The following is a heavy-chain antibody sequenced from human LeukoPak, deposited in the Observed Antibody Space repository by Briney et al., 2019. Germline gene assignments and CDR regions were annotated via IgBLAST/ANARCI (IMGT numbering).Heavy chain of an antibody. CDR1: GFTFSSYN. J-gene: IGHJ4*01. Sequence: GGSLRPACAASGFTFSSYNMNRVRQAPGKGLEWVSYISSSSSTIYYADSVKGRFTISRDNAKNSLYLQMNSLRDEDTAVYYCARVSSYYYASCGYFYWGHGTLVTVSS. V-gene: IGHV3-48*02. CDR2: ISSSSSTI. D-gene: IGHD3-22*01. CDR3: ARVSSYYYASCGYFY.